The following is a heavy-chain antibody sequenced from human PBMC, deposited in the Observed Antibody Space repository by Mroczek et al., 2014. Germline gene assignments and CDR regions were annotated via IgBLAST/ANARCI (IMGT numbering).Heavy chain of an antibody. CDR2: INHSGST. J-gene: IGHJ3*02. V-gene: IGHV4-34*01. CDR3: ARRARYCSGGSCSQAFDI. D-gene: IGHD2-15*01. Sequence: QVQLQQWGAGLLKPSETLSLTCAVYGGSFSGYYWSWIRQPPGKGLEWIGEINHSGSTNYNPSLKSRVTISVDTSKNQFSLKLSSVTAADTAVYYCARRARYCSGGSCSQAFDIWGQGTMVTVSS. CDR1: GGSFSGYY.